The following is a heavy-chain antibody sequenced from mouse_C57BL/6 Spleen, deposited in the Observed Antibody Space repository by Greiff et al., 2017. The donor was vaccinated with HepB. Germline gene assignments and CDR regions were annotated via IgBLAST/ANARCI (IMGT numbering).Heavy chain of an antibody. CDR3: ARYYGSSLYYYAMDY. CDR1: GYTFTSYW. D-gene: IGHD1-1*01. V-gene: IGHV1-53*01. CDR2: INPSNGGT. J-gene: IGHJ4*01. Sequence: VKLQQPGTELVKPGASVKLSCKASGYTFTSYWMHWVKQRPGQGLEWIGNINPSNGGTNYNEKFKSKATLTVDKSSSTAYMQLSSLTSEDSAVYYCARYYGSSLYYYAMDYWGQGTSVTVSS.